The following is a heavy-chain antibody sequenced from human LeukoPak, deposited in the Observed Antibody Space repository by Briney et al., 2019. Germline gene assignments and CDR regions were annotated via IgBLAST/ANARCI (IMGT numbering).Heavy chain of an antibody. V-gene: IGHV3-30*03. CDR3: ARRAGDYSHPYDY. D-gene: IGHD3-22*01. CDR1: GFTFSSYG. CDR2: ISYDGSNK. Sequence: GGSLRLSCAASGFTFSSYGMHWVRQAPGKGLEWAAVISYDGSNKYYADSVKGRFTISRDSSKNTLYLQMNSLRAEDTAVYYCARRAGDYSHPYDYWGQGTLVTVSS. J-gene: IGHJ4*02.